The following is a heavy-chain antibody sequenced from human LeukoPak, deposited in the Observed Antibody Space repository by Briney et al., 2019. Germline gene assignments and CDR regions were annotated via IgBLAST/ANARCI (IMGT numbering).Heavy chain of an antibody. CDR2: ITFSSSHI. J-gene: IGHJ5*02. D-gene: IGHD3-10*01. CDR3: ARGPQFSGPGWFDP. Sequence: GGSLRLSCTASGFTFSSYSLNWVRQAPGKGLECVSSITFSSSHIYYADSVKGRFTISRDNTKDSLYLQMNSLRAEDTAIYYCARGPQFSGPGWFDPWGQGTLPSPQ. CDR1: GFTFSSYS. V-gene: IGHV3-21*01.